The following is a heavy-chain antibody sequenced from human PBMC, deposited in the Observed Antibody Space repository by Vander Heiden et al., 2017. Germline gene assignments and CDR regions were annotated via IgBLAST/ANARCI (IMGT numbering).Heavy chain of an antibody. Sequence: PQWAAGLLKPSETLSLTFGVSGGSFRGYYWIWIRQSPGKGLEWIGEINQSGSTIYNPSLKSRATISVDTSKNQISLNVRSVTAADTALYYCARQTYFYSGMDVWGPGTPVTVSS. CDR2: INQSGST. CDR1: GGSFRGYY. CDR3: ARQTYFYSGMDV. J-gene: IGHJ6*02. V-gene: IGHV4-34*01.